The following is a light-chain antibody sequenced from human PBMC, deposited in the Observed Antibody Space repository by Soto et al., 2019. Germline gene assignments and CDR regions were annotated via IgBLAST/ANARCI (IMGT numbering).Light chain of an antibody. CDR2: EVE. CDR1: GRDIGAYNY. J-gene: IGLJ1*01. Sequence: QSVLTQPASVSGSPGQSITISCTGSGRDIGAYNYVSWYQQHPGKAPKLIIYEVENRPSGVSNRFSASKSAFTASLTISGLQAEDEADYYCSSYTTSYFYVFDLGPRSPS. V-gene: IGLV2-14*01. CDR3: SSYTTSYFYV.